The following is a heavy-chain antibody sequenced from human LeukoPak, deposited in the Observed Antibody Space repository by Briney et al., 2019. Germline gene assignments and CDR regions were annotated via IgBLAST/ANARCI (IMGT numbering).Heavy chain of an antibody. CDR2: IYYSGST. Sequence: SETLSLTRTVSGGSISSRSYYWGWIRQPPGKGLEWIGSIYYSGSTYYNPSLKSRVTISVDTSKNQFSLKLSSVTAADTAVYYCAGNIVLMFYADYFDYWGQGTLVTVSS. V-gene: IGHV4-39*07. CDR3: AGNIVLMFYADYFDY. D-gene: IGHD2-8*01. J-gene: IGHJ4*02. CDR1: GGSISSRSYY.